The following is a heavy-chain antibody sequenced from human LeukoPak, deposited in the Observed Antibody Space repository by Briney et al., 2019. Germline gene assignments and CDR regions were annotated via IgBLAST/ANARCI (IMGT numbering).Heavy chain of an antibody. CDR2: IISSGSGI. J-gene: IGHJ4*02. V-gene: IGHV3-11*01. D-gene: IGHD6-13*01. Sequence: YIISSGSGIYYADSVKGRFTISRDNAKNSLYLQMNSLRAEDTAVYYCATVSPLGSWFFDYWGQGTLVTVSS. CDR3: ATVSPLGSWFFDY.